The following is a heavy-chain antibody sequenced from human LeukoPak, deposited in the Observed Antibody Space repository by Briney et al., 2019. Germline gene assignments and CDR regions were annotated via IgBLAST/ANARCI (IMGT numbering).Heavy chain of an antibody. Sequence: GGSLRLSCAASGFTFSSYWMHWVRHAPGKGLVWVSRIRADGSSTSYADSVKGRFTISRDNAKNTLYLQMNSLRAEDTAVYYCAKPYYYDSSGYHDYWGQGTLVTVSS. CDR2: IRADGSST. V-gene: IGHV3-74*01. J-gene: IGHJ4*02. D-gene: IGHD3-22*01. CDR1: GFTFSSYW. CDR3: AKPYYYDSSGYHDY.